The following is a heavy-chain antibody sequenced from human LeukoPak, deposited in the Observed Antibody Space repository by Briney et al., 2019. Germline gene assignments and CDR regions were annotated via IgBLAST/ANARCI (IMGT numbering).Heavy chain of an antibody. CDR1: GCGFTSYC. CDR3: GMSGDRVLLQDVVCDV. D-gene: IGHD1-26*01. J-gene: IGHJ3*01. Sequence: GASPQISCYVSGCGFTSYCIGWVRQLPGKGLEGMGIIYPGDSGPTYSPSFQGQVTISVDKSINTASLQWSTLPASDTAMYYCGMSGDRVLLQDVVCDVWGEGTMFTVST. CDR2: IYPGDSGP. V-gene: IGHV5-51*01.